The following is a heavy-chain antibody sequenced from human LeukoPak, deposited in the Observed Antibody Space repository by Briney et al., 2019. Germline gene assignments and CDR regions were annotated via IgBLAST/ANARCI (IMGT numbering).Heavy chain of an antibody. CDR3: VRFSNFWSGQEDY. J-gene: IGHJ4*02. D-gene: IGHD3-3*01. CDR1: GFTFSTYW. Sequence: GGSLRLSCAASGFTFSTYWMHWVRQAPGKGLVWVSGISSDGRSTTYADSVKGRFTISRDNAKNTLYLQMNSLRAEDTAAYYCVRFSNFWSGQEDYWGQGSLVTVSS. CDR2: ISSDGRST. V-gene: IGHV3-74*01.